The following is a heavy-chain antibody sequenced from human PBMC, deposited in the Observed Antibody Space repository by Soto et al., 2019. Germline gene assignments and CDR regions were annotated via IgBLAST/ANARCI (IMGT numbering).Heavy chain of an antibody. D-gene: IGHD3-22*01. J-gene: IGHJ4*02. V-gene: IGHV1-69*13. CDR2: IMPIFGSA. CDR1: GGSFSTNT. Sequence: SVKVSCKASGGSFSTNTISWLRQAPGQGLEWMGGIMPIFGSANYAQKFQGRVTITADENTRTVYMELSGLRSEDTAVYYCARQFDSDTTGYYYAYWGQGTLVTVSS. CDR3: ARQFDSDTTGYYYAY.